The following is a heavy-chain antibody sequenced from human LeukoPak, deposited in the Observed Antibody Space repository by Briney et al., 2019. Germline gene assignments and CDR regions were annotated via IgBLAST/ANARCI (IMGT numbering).Heavy chain of an antibody. CDR2: IIPIFGTA. Sequence: ASVKVSCKASGGTFSSYAISWVRQAPGQGLEWMGGIIPIFGTANYAQKFQGRVTITADESTSTAYMELSSLRSEDTAVYYCARDGAGYCSGGSCLDWFDPWGQGTLVTVSS. V-gene: IGHV1-69*13. CDR1: GGTFSSYA. CDR3: ARDGAGYCSGGSCLDWFDP. D-gene: IGHD2-15*01. J-gene: IGHJ5*02.